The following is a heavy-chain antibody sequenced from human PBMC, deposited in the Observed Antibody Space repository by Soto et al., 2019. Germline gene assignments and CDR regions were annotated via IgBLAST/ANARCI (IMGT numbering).Heavy chain of an antibody. D-gene: IGHD5-18*01. J-gene: IGHJ4*02. V-gene: IGHV4-30-4*01. CDR3: ATGSGSTYGYFDH. CDR1: GGSVTSDEDY. Sequence: PSKTLSLTCTVSGGSVTSDEDYWTWIRQSPGKGLEWIGYISNSGSTGYNPSLKTRLSMSVDRSKNQFTLRLTSVTAADTAVYFCATGSGSTYGYFDHWGQGTQVTVSS. CDR2: ISNSGST.